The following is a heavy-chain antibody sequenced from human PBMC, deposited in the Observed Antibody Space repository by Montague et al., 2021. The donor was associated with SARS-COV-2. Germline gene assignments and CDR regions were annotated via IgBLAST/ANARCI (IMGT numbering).Heavy chain of an antibody. D-gene: IGHD6-19*01. V-gene: IGHV3-23*03. CDR2: IYRGGSIT. CDR1: GLTFNNYA. CDR3: ATRYNSGWHDALDI. Sequence: SLRLSCAASGLTFNNYAFSWVRQAPGKGLEWVSIIYRGGSITYYADALKGRYTIPRDDFKNTVYLQMNSLRADDTAVYYCATRYNSGWHDALDIWGQGTMVTVSS. J-gene: IGHJ3*02.